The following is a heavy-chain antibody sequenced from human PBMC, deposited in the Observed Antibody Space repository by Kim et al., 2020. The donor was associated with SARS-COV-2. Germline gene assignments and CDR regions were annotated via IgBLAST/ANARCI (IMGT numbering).Heavy chain of an antibody. J-gene: IGHJ4*02. V-gene: IGHV3-7*03. D-gene: IGHD4-17*01. Sequence: YRGSVQGRFTIARENANNSLFLQMNSLRAEDTAVYYCARDPHRGGDYDYWGQGTLVTVSS. CDR3: ARDPHRGGDYDY.